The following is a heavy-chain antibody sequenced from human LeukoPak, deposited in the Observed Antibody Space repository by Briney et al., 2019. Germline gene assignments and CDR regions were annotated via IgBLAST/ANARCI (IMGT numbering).Heavy chain of an antibody. Sequence: SETLSLTCTVSGGFISSSSYYWAWIRQPPGKGLEWIVSIYYSGSTYYNPSLKSRATISVDTPKNEFSLKLSSVTAADTAVYYCARHRYDFWSGSQYYFDYWGQGTLVTVSS. CDR1: GGFISSSSYY. CDR3: ARHRYDFWSGSQYYFDY. V-gene: IGHV4-39*01. CDR2: IYYSGST. D-gene: IGHD3-3*01. J-gene: IGHJ4*02.